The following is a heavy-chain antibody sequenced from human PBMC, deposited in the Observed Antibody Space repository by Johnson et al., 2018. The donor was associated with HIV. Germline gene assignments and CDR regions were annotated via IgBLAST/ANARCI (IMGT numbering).Heavy chain of an antibody. CDR3: ARGSSSKRAIRDAFDI. V-gene: IGHV3-66*03. J-gene: IGHJ3*02. CDR1: GFTVSSNY. D-gene: IGHD6-13*01. Sequence: VQLVESGGGLIQPGGSLRLSCAASGFTVSSNYMSWVRQAPGKGLEWVSVIYSGGSTYYADYVTGRFTLSRDNSKNTLYLQMNSLRAEDTAVYYCARGSSSKRAIRDAFDIWGQGTMVTVSS. CDR2: IYSGGST.